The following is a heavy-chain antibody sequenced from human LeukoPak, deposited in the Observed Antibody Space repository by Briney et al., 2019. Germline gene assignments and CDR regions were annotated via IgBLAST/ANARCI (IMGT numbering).Heavy chain of an antibody. D-gene: IGHD5-12*01. V-gene: IGHV4-39*07. CDR2: IYYSGST. J-gene: IGHJ2*01. Sequence: SETLSLTCTVSGGSISSSSYYWGWIRQPPGKGLEWIGSIYYSGSTYYNPSLKSRVTISVDTSKNQFSLKLSSVTAADTAVYYCARGGVVVVATIYGYFDLWGRGTLVTVSS. CDR3: ARGGVVVVATIYGYFDL. CDR1: GGSISSSSYY.